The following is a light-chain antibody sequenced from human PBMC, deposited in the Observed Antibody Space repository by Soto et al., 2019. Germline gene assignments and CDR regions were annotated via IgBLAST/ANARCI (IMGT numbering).Light chain of an antibody. CDR1: SSDVGGYNY. CDR2: DVS. CDR3: SSHTSSSTLVV. Sequence: QSVLTQPASVSGSPGQSITISCTGTSSDVGGYNYVSWYQQHPGKAPKLMIYDVSNRPSGVSNRFSGSKSGNTASLTISGLHAEDEADYYCSSHTSSSTLVVFGGGTQLTVL. V-gene: IGLV2-14*01. J-gene: IGLJ2*01.